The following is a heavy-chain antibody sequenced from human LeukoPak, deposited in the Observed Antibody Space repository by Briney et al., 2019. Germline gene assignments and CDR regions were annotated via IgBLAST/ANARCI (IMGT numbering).Heavy chain of an antibody. CDR1: GGSFSGYY. CDR2: IYYSGST. Sequence: SETLSLTCAVYGGSFSGYYWSWIRQPPGKGLEWIGYIYYSGSTNHNPSLKSRVTMSVDTSKNQFSLKLSSVTAADTAVYYCARSAGSNYADYWGQGTLVTVSS. CDR3: ARSAGSNYADY. D-gene: IGHD4-4*01. J-gene: IGHJ4*02. V-gene: IGHV4-59*01.